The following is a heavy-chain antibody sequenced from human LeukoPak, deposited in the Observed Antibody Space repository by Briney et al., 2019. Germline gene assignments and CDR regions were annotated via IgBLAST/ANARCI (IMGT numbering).Heavy chain of an antibody. J-gene: IGHJ6*04. V-gene: IGHV3-23*01. Sequence: PGGSLRLSCAASGFTFSSYAMSWVRQAPGKGLEWVSAISGSGGSTYYADSVKGRFTISRDNSKNTLYLQMNSLRAEDTAVYYCATLDCSSTSCYGLGGAEYYYYGMDVWGKGTTVTVSS. CDR1: GFTFSSYA. D-gene: IGHD2-2*01. CDR3: ATLDCSSTSCYGLGGAEYYYYGMDV. CDR2: ISGSGGST.